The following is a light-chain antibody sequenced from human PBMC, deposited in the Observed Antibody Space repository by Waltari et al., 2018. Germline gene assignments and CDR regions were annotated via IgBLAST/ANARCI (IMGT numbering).Light chain of an antibody. Sequence: QSALTQPASVSGSPGQSITTSCSGLGSAAGASAAVSWHQHHPDKAPQVIIYDVTHRPSGVSDRFSASKSANTASLTISRLQPEDEADYYCSSQTLDGLVLFGGGTRLTVL. J-gene: IGLJ2*01. CDR1: GSAAGASAA. CDR3: SSQTLDGLVL. V-gene: IGLV2-14*03. CDR2: DVT.